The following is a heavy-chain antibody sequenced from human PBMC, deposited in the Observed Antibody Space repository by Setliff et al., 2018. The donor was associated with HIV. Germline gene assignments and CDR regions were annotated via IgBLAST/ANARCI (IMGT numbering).Heavy chain of an antibody. Sequence: ASVKVSCKASGYTSSSYGISWVRQAPGQGLEWVGWVSNEGDTNYAQKYQDRVTLTTDTTTTTAYMELRGLRSDDTAVYYCARDPRYTSVWFRNGGVDFWGQGTLVTVSS. V-gene: IGHV1-18*01. J-gene: IGHJ4*02. D-gene: IGHD6-19*01. CDR3: ARDPRYTSVWFRNGGVDF. CDR1: GYTSSSYG. CDR2: VSNEGDT.